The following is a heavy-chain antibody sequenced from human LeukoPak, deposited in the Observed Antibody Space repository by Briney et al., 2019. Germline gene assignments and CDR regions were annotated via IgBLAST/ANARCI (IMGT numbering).Heavy chain of an antibody. J-gene: IGHJ5*02. V-gene: IGHV4-34*01. CDR3: AGGRNAGIAARKLNGFDP. D-gene: IGHD6-6*01. Sequence: SETLSLTCAVYGGSFSGYYWSWIRQPPGKGLEWIGEINRSGSTTYNPSLKSRVSISVDTSRNQFSMKLSSVTAADTAVYYCAGGRNAGIAARKLNGFDPWRQGTLVSVPS. CDR1: GGSFSGYY. CDR2: INRSGST.